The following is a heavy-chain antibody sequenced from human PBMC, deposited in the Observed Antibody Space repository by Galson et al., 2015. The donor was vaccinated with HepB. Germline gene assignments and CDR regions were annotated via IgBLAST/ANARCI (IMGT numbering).Heavy chain of an antibody. CDR1: GYTFTSYD. J-gene: IGHJ3*02. V-gene: IGHV1-8*01. Sequence: QSGAEVKKPGESLKISCKASGYTFTSYDINWVRQATGQGLEWMGWMNPNSGNTGYAQKFQGRVTMTRNTSISTAYMELSSLRSEDTAVYYCARASWSTGFAFDIWGQGTMVTVSS. D-gene: IGHD5/OR15-5a*01. CDR2: MNPNSGNT. CDR3: ARASWSTGFAFDI.